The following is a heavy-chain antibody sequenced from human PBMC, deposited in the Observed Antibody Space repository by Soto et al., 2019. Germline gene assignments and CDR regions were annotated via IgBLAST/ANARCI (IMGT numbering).Heavy chain of an antibody. CDR1: GGSFSSYY. CDR3: ARGVQQLVESWFDP. Sequence: SQALSISEALHGGSFSSYYWSWIHQPQGKGLEWIGEINHSGSTNYNPSLKSRVTITVDTSKNQFSLKLSSVTAADTAVYYCARGVQQLVESWFDPWGQGTLVTVSS. CDR2: INHSGST. D-gene: IGHD6-13*01. V-gene: IGHV4-34*01. J-gene: IGHJ5*02.